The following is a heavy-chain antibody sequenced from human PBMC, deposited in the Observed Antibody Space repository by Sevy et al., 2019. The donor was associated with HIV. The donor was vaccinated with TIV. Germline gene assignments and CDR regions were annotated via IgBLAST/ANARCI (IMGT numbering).Heavy chain of an antibody. CDR1: GFTFSGSA. Sequence: GGSLRLSCAASGFTFSGSAMHWVRQASGKGLEWVGRIRSKANSYATAYAASVKGRFTISRDDSKNTAYLQMNSLKTEDTAVYYCTRLVTRGTAMVFPWFDPWGQGTLVTVSS. CDR2: IRSKANSYAT. D-gene: IGHD5-18*01. CDR3: TRLVTRGTAMVFPWFDP. J-gene: IGHJ5*02. V-gene: IGHV3-73*01.